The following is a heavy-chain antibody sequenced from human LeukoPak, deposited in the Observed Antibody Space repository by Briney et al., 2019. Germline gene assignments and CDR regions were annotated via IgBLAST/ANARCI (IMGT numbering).Heavy chain of an antibody. CDR2: IYINGNT. CDR1: GCSISSDY. V-gene: IGHV4-4*07. J-gene: IGHJ4*02. Sequence: KSSEILSLTCTVSGCSISSDYWSWLRQPAGKGLEWIGRIYINGNTNYSLTIWVRVAMSFDTSKSESSLRLSSLTVADMAVFYCAREAKSYDSDGYYLDYWGQGILVTVAS. CDR3: AREAKSYDSDGYYLDY. D-gene: IGHD3-16*01.